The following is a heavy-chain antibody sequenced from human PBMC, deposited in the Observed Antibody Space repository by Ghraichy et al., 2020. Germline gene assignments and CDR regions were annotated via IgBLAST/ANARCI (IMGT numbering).Heavy chain of an antibody. CDR3: ATCCRRRTMIVVGPEFDP. CDR2: FDPEDGET. Sequence: ASVKVSCKVSGYTLTELSMHWVRQAPGKGLEWMGGFDPEDGETIYAQKFQGRVTMTEDTSTDTAYMELSSLRSEDTAVYYCATCCRRRTMIVVGPEFDPWGQGTLVTVSS. CDR1: GYTLTELS. J-gene: IGHJ5*02. V-gene: IGHV1-24*01. D-gene: IGHD3-22*01.